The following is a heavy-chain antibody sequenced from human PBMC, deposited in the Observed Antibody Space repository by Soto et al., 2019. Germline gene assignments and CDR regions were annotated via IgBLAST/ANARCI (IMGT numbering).Heavy chain of an antibody. CDR3: ARTSGRVSSGYYYYEAFDI. CDR1: GGTFSSYA. CDR2: IIPIFGTA. J-gene: IGHJ3*02. D-gene: IGHD3-22*01. V-gene: IGHV1-69*13. Sequence: GASVKVSCKASGGTFSSYAISWVRQAPGQGLEWMGGIIPIFGTANYAQKFQGRVTITADESTSTAYIELSSLRSEDTAVYYCARTSGRVSSGYYYYEAFDIWGQGTMVTVSS.